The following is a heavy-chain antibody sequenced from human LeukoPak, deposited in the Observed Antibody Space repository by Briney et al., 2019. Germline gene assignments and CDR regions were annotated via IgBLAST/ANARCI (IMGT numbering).Heavy chain of an antibody. J-gene: IGHJ4*02. CDR3: ARGPIRYCSGGSCYPFFDY. CDR1: GGTFSSYT. V-gene: IGHV1-69*02. Sequence: ASVKVSCKASGGTFSSYTTSWVRQAPGQGLEWMGRIIPILGIANYAQKFQGRVTITADKSTSTAYMELSSLRSEDTAVYYCARGPIRYCSGGSCYPFFDYWGQGTLVTVSS. D-gene: IGHD2-15*01. CDR2: IIPILGIA.